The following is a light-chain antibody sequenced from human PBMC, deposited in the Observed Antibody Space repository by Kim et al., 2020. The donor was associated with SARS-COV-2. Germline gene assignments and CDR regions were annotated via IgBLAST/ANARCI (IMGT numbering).Light chain of an antibody. CDR3: QSYDSSLSASDVV. Sequence: VTNAGTGSSSNIGAGYDVHWYQQLPGTAPKLLIYGNSNRPSGVPDRFSGSKSGTSASLAITGLQAEDEADYYCQSYDSSLSASDVVFGGGTQLTVL. CDR1: SSNIGAGYD. V-gene: IGLV1-40*01. J-gene: IGLJ2*01. CDR2: GNS.